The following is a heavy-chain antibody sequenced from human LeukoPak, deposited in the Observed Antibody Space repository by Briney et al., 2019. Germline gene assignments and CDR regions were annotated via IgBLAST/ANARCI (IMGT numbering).Heavy chain of an antibody. CDR3: ARYCSSTSCLGPYGMDV. J-gene: IGHJ6*02. V-gene: IGHV1-18*01. Sequence: ASVKVSCKASGYTFTSYGISWVRQAPGQGLEWMGWISAYNGNTNYAQKLQGRVTMTTDTSTSAAYMELRSLRSEDTAVYYCARYCSSTSCLGPYGMDVWGQGTTVTVSS. CDR1: GYTFTSYG. D-gene: IGHD2-2*01. CDR2: ISAYNGNT.